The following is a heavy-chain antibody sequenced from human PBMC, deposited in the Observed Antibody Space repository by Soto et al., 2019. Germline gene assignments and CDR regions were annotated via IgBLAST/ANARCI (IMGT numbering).Heavy chain of an antibody. J-gene: IGHJ6*02. CDR1: GGRISNYY. CDR2: LFYSGST. Sequence: QVQLQESGPGLVKPSETLSLTCSVSGGRISNYYWSWVRQPPGKGLEWIGYLFYSGSTTYNPSLKSRVTISADTSKNQFSLILSSVTAADTAVYYCARADPDCTGGSCYGMDVWGQGTTVSVPS. CDR3: ARADPDCTGGSCYGMDV. D-gene: IGHD2-15*01. V-gene: IGHV4-59*01.